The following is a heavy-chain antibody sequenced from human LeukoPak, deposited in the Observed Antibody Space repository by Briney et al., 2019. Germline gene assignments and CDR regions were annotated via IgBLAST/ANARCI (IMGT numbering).Heavy chain of an antibody. J-gene: IGHJ4*02. CDR1: GGTFSSYA. Sequence: AASVKVSCKASGGTFSSYAISWVRQAPGQGLEWMGWINAGNGNTKYSQKFQGRVTITRDTSASTAYMELSSLRSEDTAVYYCARGSFDYWGQGTLVTVSS. D-gene: IGHD3-10*01. CDR2: INAGNGNT. CDR3: ARGSFDY. V-gene: IGHV1-3*01.